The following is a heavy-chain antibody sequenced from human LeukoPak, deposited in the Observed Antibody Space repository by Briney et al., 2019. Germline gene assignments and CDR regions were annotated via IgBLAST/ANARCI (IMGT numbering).Heavy chain of an antibody. V-gene: IGHV1-46*01. D-gene: IGHD5-24*01. J-gene: IGHJ3*02. Sequence: FQGRVTITRDTSTSTVYMGLSSLRSEDTAVYYCARVRDGYNDAYDIWGQGTMITVPS. CDR3: ARVRDGYNDAYDI.